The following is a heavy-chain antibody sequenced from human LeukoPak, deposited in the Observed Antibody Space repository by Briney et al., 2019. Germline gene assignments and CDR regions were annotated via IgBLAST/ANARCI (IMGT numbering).Heavy chain of an antibody. CDR3: AKDDYGMDV. CDR1: GFTFKNYA. V-gene: IGHV3-30*04. Sequence: GGSLRLSCAASGFTFKNYAMHWVRQAPGKGPEWVAHISYDARNQYYADSVKGRLTISRDNSKNTLYLQMNSLRVEDTAVYYCAKDDYGMDVWGQGTTVTVSS. J-gene: IGHJ6*02. CDR2: ISYDARNQ.